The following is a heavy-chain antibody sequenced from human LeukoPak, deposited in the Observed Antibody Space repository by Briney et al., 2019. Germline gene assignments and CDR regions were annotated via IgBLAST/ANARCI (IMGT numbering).Heavy chain of an antibody. CDR2: INPSRGST. V-gene: IGHV1-46*01. CDR1: GYTFTSYY. Sequence: GASVKVSCKASGYTFTSYYIYWVRQAPGQGLEWMGIINPSRGSTNYAQRFQGRVTMTRDMSTSTVYMELSSLRSEDTAVYYCARERAPYYDSSGYFDPWGQGTLVTVSS. CDR3: ARERAPYYDSSGYFDP. J-gene: IGHJ5*02. D-gene: IGHD3-22*01.